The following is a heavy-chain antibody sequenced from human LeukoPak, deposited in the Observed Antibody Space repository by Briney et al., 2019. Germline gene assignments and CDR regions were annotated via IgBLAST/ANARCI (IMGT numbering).Heavy chain of an antibody. D-gene: IGHD1-7*01. V-gene: IGHV3-23*01. CDR2: ISGSGGST. Sequence: GGSLRLSCAASGFTFSSYAMSWVRQAPGKGLEWVSAISGSGGSTYYADSVKSRFTISRDNSKNTLYLQMNSLRAEDTAVYYCAKDRNNWNYGAFDYWGQGTLVTVSS. CDR3: AKDRNNWNYGAFDY. J-gene: IGHJ4*02. CDR1: GFTFSSYA.